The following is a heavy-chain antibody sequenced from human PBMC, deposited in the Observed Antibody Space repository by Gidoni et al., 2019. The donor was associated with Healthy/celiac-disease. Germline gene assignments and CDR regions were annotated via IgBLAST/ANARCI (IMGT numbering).Heavy chain of an antibody. Sequence: QVQLQESGPGLVKPSQTLSLTCTVSGGSISSGGYYWSWIRQHPGKGLEWIGYIYYSGSTYYNPSLKSRVTISVDTSKNQFSLKLSSVTAADTAVYYCARDTNDTQSYYFDYWGQGTLVTVSS. J-gene: IGHJ4*02. CDR3: ARDTNDTQSYYFDY. D-gene: IGHD2-8*01. V-gene: IGHV4-31*03. CDR1: GGSISSGGYY. CDR2: IYYSGST.